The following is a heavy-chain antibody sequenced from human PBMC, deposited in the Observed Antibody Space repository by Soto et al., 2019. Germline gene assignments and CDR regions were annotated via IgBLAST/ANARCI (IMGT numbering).Heavy chain of an antibody. J-gene: IGHJ1*01. CDR3: ASYDYDSSGYY. CDR1: GFTFSSYG. Sequence: LRLSCAASGFTFSSYGMHWVRQAPGKGLEWVAVISYDGSNKYYADSVKGRFTISRDNSKNTLYLQMNSLRAEDTAVYYCASYDYDSSGYYWGQGSLVTVSS. CDR2: ISYDGSNK. V-gene: IGHV3-30*03. D-gene: IGHD3-22*01.